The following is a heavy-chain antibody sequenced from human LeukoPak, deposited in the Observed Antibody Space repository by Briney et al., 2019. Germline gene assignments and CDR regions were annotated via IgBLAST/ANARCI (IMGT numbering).Heavy chain of an antibody. Sequence: VASVKVSCKTSGYTFTGYYLHWVRQAPGQGLEWMGWISAYNGNTNYAQKLQGRVTMTTDTSTSTAYMELRSLRSDDTAVYYCARPREDFWSGLDYFDYWGQGTLVTVSS. CDR3: ARPREDFWSGLDYFDY. D-gene: IGHD3-3*01. CDR1: GYTFTGYY. J-gene: IGHJ4*02. V-gene: IGHV1-18*04. CDR2: ISAYNGNT.